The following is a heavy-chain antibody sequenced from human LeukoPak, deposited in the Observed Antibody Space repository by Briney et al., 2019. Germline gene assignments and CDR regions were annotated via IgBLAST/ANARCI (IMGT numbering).Heavy chain of an antibody. D-gene: IGHD6-25*01. V-gene: IGHV4-34*01. CDR1: GGSFSGYY. Sequence: SETLSLTCAVYGGSFSGYYWSWIRQPPGKGPEWIGEINHSGSTNYNPSLKSRVTISVDTSKNQFSLKLSSVTAADTAVYYCARGRLLDYWGQGTLVTVSS. J-gene: IGHJ4*02. CDR2: INHSGST. CDR3: ARGRLLDY.